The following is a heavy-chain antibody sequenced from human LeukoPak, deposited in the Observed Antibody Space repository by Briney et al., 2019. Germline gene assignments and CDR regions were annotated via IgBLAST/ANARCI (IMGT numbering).Heavy chain of an antibody. V-gene: IGHV1-69*13. D-gene: IGHD6-13*01. J-gene: IGHJ6*02. Sequence: EASVKVSCKASGGTFSSYAISWVRQAPGQGLEWMGGIIPIFGTANYAQKFQGRVTITADESTSTAYMELSSLRSEDTAVYYCARAGYSSSWYIYYYYGMDVWGQGTTVTVSS. CDR1: GGTFSSYA. CDR2: IIPIFGTA. CDR3: ARAGYSSSWYIYYYYGMDV.